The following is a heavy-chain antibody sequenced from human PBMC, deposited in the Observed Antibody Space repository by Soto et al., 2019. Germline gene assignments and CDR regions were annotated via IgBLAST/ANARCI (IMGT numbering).Heavy chain of an antibody. V-gene: IGHV3-23*01. CDR2: ISGSGGST. Sequence: EVQLLESGGGLVQPGGSLRLSCAASGFTFSSYAMSWVRQAPGKGLEWVSAISGSGGSTYYADSVKGRFTISRDNSKNTLYLQMNSLRAEDTAVYYCAKDPDPLLSCGWLRTLSVFDYWGQGTLVTVSS. D-gene: IGHD6-19*01. CDR1: GFTFSSYA. CDR3: AKDPDPLLSCGWLRTLSVFDY. J-gene: IGHJ4*02.